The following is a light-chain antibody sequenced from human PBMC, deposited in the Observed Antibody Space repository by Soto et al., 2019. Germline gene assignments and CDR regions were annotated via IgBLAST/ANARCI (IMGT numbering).Light chain of an antibody. V-gene: IGKV3-15*01. J-gene: IGKJ5*01. CDR1: QSVSSN. CDR3: QQYNTWPPIT. CDR2: GAS. Sequence: EIVMTQSPATLSVSPGERATLSCRASQSVSSNLAWYQQKPGQAPRLLIFGASTRATGIPAWFSGSGSGTEFTLTISSLQSEDFAVYYCQQYNTWPPITFGPGTRLDIK.